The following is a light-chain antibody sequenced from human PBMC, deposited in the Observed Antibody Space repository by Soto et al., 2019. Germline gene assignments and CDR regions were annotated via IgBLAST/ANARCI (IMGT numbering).Light chain of an antibody. V-gene: IGKV3-20*01. Sequence: ENWFTQSPGTPFFSSGEKAPLSCRASQSVSSSYLAWYQQKPGQAPRLLIYGASSRATGIPDRFSGSGSGTDFTLTISRLEPGDFAVYYCQQGETFGQGTKV. CDR3: QQGET. CDR2: GAS. CDR1: QSVSSSY. J-gene: IGKJ1*01.